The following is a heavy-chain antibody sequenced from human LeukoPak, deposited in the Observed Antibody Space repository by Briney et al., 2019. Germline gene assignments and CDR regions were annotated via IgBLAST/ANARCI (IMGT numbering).Heavy chain of an antibody. CDR2: IYSSGST. D-gene: IGHD2-15*01. J-gene: IGHJ4*02. CDR1: GGSISSYF. V-gene: IGHV4-4*07. Sequence: PSETLSLTCTVSGGSISSYFWSWIRQPAGKGLEWIGRIYSSGSTNYNPSLKSRVTISVYKSSNQFSLNLTSVTAADTAVYYCARDGNGSRAFDFWGQGTLVTVFS. CDR3: ARDGNGSRAFDF.